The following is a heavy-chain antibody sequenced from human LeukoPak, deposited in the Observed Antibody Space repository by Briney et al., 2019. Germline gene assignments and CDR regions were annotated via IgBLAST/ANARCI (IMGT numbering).Heavy chain of an antibody. CDR2: INPNSGGT. V-gene: IGHV1-2*02. CDR3: AGGDFDILTGHTTTSDY. Sequence: ASVKVSCKASGYTFTGYYMHWVRQAPGQGLEWMGWINPNSGGTNYAQKFQGRVTMTRDTSISTAYMELHRLTSDDTAVYYCAGGDFDILTGHTTTSDYWGQGTLVIVSS. CDR1: GYTFTGYY. J-gene: IGHJ4*02. D-gene: IGHD3-9*01.